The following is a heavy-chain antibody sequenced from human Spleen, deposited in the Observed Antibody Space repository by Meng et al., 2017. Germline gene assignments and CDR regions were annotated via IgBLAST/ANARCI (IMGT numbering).Heavy chain of an antibody. D-gene: IGHD5-18*01. CDR3: ARDGGGVGYSYGYVFDY. CDR2: ITAYNGNT. Sequence: ASVKVSCKTSGYTFASHGISWVRQAPGQGLEWMGWITAYNGNTNYAQKFQGRVTMTTDTSTSTAYMELRSLRAEDTAVYYCARDGGGVGYSYGYVFDYWGQGTLVTVSS. J-gene: IGHJ4*02. CDR1: GYTFASHG. V-gene: IGHV1-18*01.